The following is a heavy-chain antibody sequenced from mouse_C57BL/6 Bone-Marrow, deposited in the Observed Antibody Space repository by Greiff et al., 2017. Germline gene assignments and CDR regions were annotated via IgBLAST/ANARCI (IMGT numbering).Heavy chain of an antibody. CDR1: GFTFSDYY. V-gene: IGHV5-12*01. Sequence: EVKLVESGGGLVQPGGSLKLSCAASGFTFSDYYMYWVRQTPEKRLEWVAYISNGGGSTYYPDTVKGRFTISRDNAKNTLYLQMSRLKSEDTAMYYCERHVWGKNDEEGYYYAMDYWGQGTSVTVSS. D-gene: IGHD2-12*01. CDR2: ISNGGGST. CDR3: ERHVWGKNDEEGYYYAMDY. J-gene: IGHJ4*01.